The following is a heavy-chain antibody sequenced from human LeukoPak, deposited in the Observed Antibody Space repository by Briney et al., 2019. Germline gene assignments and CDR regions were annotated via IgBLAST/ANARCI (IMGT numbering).Heavy chain of an antibody. V-gene: IGHV4-59*01. Sequence: SETLSLTCTVSGGSISSYYWSWIRQPPGKGLEWIGYIYYSGTTNYNPSLKSRVTISVDTSKNQFSLKLSSVTAADTAVYYCARAVRQWKSDYWGQGTLVTVSS. J-gene: IGHJ4*02. CDR2: IYYSGTT. CDR3: ARAVRQWKSDY. D-gene: IGHD3-10*01. CDR1: GGSISSYY.